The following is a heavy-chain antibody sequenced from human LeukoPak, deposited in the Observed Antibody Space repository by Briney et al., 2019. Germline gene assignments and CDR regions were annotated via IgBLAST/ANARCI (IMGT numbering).Heavy chain of an antibody. J-gene: IGHJ4*02. V-gene: IGHV4-59*01. CDR2: IYYSGST. Sequence: SETPSLTCTVPGGSISSYYWSWIRQPPGKGLEWIGYIYYSGSTNYNPSLKSRVTISVDTSKNQSSLKLSSVTAADTAVYYCARADGELLLDYWGQGTLVTVSS. CDR1: GGSISSYY. CDR3: ARADGELLLDY. D-gene: IGHD1-26*01.